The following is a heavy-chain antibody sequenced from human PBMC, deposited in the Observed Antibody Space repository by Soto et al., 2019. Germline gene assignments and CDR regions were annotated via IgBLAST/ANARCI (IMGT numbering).Heavy chain of an antibody. V-gene: IGHV4-34*01. CDR2: INHSGST. D-gene: IGHD3-10*01. CDR3: AREGQIWFGELYPFDY. Sequence: WETLSLTCAVYGGSFSGYYWSWIRQPPGKGLEWIGEINHSGSTNYNPSLKSRVTISVDTSKNQFSLKLSSVTAADTAVYYCAREGQIWFGELYPFDYWGQGTLVTVSS. J-gene: IGHJ4*02. CDR1: GGSFSGYY.